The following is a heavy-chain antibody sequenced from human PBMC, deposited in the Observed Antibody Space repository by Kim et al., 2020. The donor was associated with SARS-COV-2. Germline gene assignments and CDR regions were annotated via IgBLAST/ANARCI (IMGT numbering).Heavy chain of an antibody. V-gene: IGHV3-23*01. J-gene: IGHJ4*02. CDR1: GFTFSSYA. D-gene: IGHD6-13*01. CDR2: ISGSGGST. Sequence: GGSLRLSCAASGFTFSSYAMSWVRQAPGKGLEWVSAISGSGGSTYYADSVKGRFTISRDNSKNTLYLQMNSLRAEDTAVYYCAKDLRYSSSLGDFDYWGQGTLVTVSS. CDR3: AKDLRYSSSLGDFDY.